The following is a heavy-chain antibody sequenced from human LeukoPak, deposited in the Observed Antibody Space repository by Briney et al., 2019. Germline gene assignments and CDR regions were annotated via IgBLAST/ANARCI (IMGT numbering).Heavy chain of an antibody. CDR1: QFKFNNYG. J-gene: IGHJ3*02. Sequence: GGSLRLSCATSQFKFNNYGMTWVRQAPGKGLEWVSAISGSGGSTYYADSVKGRFTISRDNSKNTLYLQMNSLRAEDTAVYYCAKDHGEYSQSPGAFDIWGQGTMVTVSS. CDR3: AKDHGEYSQSPGAFDI. CDR2: ISGSGGST. D-gene: IGHD5-18*01. V-gene: IGHV3-23*01.